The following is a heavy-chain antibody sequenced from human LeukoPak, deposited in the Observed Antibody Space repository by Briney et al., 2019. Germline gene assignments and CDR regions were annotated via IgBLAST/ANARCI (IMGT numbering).Heavy chain of an antibody. CDR3: AKDPAAIPGWFDP. J-gene: IGHJ5*02. D-gene: IGHD2-2*02. V-gene: IGHV3-30*02. Sequence: DSVKGRFTIPRDNSKNTLYLQMNSLRAEDTAVYYCAKDPAAIPGWFDPWGQGTLVTVSS.